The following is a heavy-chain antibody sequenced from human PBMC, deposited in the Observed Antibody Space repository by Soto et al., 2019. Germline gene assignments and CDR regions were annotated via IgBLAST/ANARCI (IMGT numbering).Heavy chain of an antibody. CDR2: ISSSGDYL. J-gene: IGHJ4*02. CDR1: GFTFRRNN. D-gene: IGHD6-13*01. Sequence: GGSLRLSCAASGFTFRRNNMNWVRQAPGKGLEWVASISSSGDYLYYADSVKGRFIISRDNFQNSLFLQMNNLRADDTAVYYCAKDRERDAWYEDYWGQGTLVTVSS. V-gene: IGHV3-21*04. CDR3: AKDRERDAWYEDY.